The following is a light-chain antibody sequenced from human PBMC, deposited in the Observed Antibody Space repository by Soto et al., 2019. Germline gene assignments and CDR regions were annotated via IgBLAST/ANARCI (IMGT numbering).Light chain of an antibody. CDR2: AAS. V-gene: IGKV1-6*01. CDR3: QQDYDYPFT. CDR1: QGIRYD. J-gene: IGKJ2*01. Sequence: AIQMTQSPSSLSASVGDRVTITCRASQGIRYDLAWFQQKPGTAPKLLIYAASTLQGGVPSRFSGSGSGRDFTLTISSLQPEDFASYYCQQDYDYPFTFGQGTKVEI.